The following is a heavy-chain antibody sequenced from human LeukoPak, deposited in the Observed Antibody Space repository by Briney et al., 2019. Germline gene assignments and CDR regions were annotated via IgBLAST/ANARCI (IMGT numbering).Heavy chain of an antibody. J-gene: IGHJ4*02. CDR3: AKSSSGYSYVFDY. CDR1: GFTFSSYA. V-gene: IGHV3-23*01. D-gene: IGHD3-22*01. Sequence: GGSLRLSCAASGFTFSSYAMTWVRQAPGRGLEWVATISHSSGSTYYADSVKGRVTISRDNSQNTLYLQMNSLRAEDTAVYYCAKSSSGYSYVFDYWGQGTLVTVSS. CDR2: ISHSSGST.